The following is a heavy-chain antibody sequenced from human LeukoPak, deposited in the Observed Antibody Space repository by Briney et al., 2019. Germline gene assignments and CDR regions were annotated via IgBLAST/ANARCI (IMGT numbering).Heavy chain of an antibody. CDR2: ISGDGNHI. D-gene: IGHD2-21*01. J-gene: IGHJ4*02. CDR1: GFTLSYYT. V-gene: IGHV3-21*01. CDR3: ARVVGGSYLDS. Sequence: PGGSLRLSCTASGFTLSYYTMNWVRQAPGKGLEWVASISGDGNHIYYAASQKGRFTISSDNAKSSVFLQMDSLTADDTAVYYCARVVGGSYLDSWGQGTLVSVSS.